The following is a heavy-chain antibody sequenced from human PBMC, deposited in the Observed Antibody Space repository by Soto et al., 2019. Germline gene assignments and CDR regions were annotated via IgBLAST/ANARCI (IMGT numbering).Heavy chain of an antibody. J-gene: IGHJ5*02. V-gene: IGHV1-69*13. CDR3: ARNWNYGDNWFDP. Sequence: GXSVKVSCKASGGTFSSYAISWVRQAPGQGLEWMGGIIPIFGTANYAQKFQGRVTITADESTSTAYMELSSLRSEDTAVYYCARNWNYGDNWFDPWGQGTLVTVSS. CDR2: IIPIFGTA. D-gene: IGHD1-7*01. CDR1: GGTFSSYA.